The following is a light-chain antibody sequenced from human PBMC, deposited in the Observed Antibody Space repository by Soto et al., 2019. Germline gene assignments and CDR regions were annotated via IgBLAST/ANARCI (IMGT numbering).Light chain of an antibody. J-gene: IGKJ1*01. V-gene: IGKV3-11*01. CDR1: QSVSSY. CDR2: DAS. Sequence: EIVLTQSPATLSLSPGEGATLSCRASQSVSSYLAWYQQKPGQAPRLLIYDASNRATGIPARFSGSGSGTDFTLTISSLEPEDFAVYYCQKRSNWPVTFGLGTKVDI. CDR3: QKRSNWPVT.